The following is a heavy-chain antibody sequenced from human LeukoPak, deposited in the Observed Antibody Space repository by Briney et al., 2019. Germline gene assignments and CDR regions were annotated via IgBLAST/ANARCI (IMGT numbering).Heavy chain of an antibody. Sequence: GGSLRLSCAASGFTFSTYAMSWVRQAPGKGLEWVSAISASGGSTYYADPVKGRFTISRDNSKNTLYLQMNSLRAEDSALYYCAKDPYNILTGYRYYFDCWGQGTLVTVSS. D-gene: IGHD3-9*01. CDR3: AKDPYNILTGYRYYFDC. CDR2: ISASGGST. CDR1: GFTFSTYA. J-gene: IGHJ4*02. V-gene: IGHV3-23*01.